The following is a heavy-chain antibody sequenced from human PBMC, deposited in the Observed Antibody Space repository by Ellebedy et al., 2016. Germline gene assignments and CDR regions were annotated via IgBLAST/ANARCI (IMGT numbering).Heavy chain of an antibody. CDR1: GFTFSSYA. J-gene: IGHJ4*02. CDR2: ISGSGGST. CDR3: ARGSCSSTSCYEGAY. D-gene: IGHD2-2*01. Sequence: GESLKISXAASGFTFSSYAMSWVRQAPGKGLEWVSAISGSGGSTYYADSVKGRFTISRDNSKNTLYLQMNSLRAEDTAVYYCARGSCSSTSCYEGAYWGQGTLVTVSS. V-gene: IGHV3-23*01.